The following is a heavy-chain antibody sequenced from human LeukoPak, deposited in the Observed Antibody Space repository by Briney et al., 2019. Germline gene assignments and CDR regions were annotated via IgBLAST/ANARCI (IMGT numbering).Heavy chain of an antibody. V-gene: IGHV3-30-3*01. J-gene: IGHJ3*02. Sequence: GGSLRLSCAASGFTFSSYAMHWVRQAPGKGLEWVAVISYDGSNKYYADSVKGRFTISRDNSKNTLYLQMNSLRAEDTAVYYCARSYLAFDIWGQGTMVTVSS. CDR3: ARSYLAFDI. CDR1: GFTFSSYA. CDR2: ISYDGSNK. D-gene: IGHD3-10*01.